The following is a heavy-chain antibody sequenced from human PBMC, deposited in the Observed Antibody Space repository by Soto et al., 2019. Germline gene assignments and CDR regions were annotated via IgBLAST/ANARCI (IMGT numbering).Heavy chain of an antibody. CDR2: INHSGST. CDR3: ARGTHRYSSSWYSFYFDY. CDR1: GGSFSGYY. Sequence: SSETLSLTCAVYGGSFSGYYWSWIRQPPGKGLEWIGEINHSGSTNYNPSLKSRVTISVDTSKNQFSLKLSSVTAADTAVYYCARGTHRYSSSWYSFYFDYWGQGTLVTVSS. V-gene: IGHV4-34*01. D-gene: IGHD6-13*01. J-gene: IGHJ4*02.